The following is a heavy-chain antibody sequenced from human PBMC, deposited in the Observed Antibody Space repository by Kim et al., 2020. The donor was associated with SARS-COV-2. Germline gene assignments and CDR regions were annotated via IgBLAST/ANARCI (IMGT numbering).Heavy chain of an antibody. CDR1: GFTFSGSF. V-gene: IGHV3-73*01. Sequence: GGSLRLSCAASGFTFSGSFMHWVRQASGKGLEWVGHIRSNANNYATAYAASVKARFTISRDDSKDTAYLQMNSLKAEDTALYYCTTQTLGGAGLDVWGQGTTVTVSS. D-gene: IGHD4-17*01. CDR3: TTQTLGGAGLDV. CDR2: IRSNANNYAT. J-gene: IGHJ6*02.